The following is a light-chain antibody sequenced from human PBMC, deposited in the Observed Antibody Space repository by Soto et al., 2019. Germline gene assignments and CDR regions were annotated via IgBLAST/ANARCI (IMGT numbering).Light chain of an antibody. Sequence: QSALTQPPSASGSPGQSVTISCTGTSSDVGAYNYVSWYQQHPGKAPKLMIYAVNKRPSGVPDRFSGSKSGNTASLTVSGLQAEDEADYFCSSYAGGYNLIFGGGTKLTVL. CDR1: SSDVGAYNY. CDR3: SSYAGGYNLI. J-gene: IGLJ2*01. CDR2: AVN. V-gene: IGLV2-8*01.